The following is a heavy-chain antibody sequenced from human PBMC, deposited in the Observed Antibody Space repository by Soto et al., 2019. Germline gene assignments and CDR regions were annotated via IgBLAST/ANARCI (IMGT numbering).Heavy chain of an antibody. CDR2: ISAYNGNT. J-gene: IGHJ3*02. D-gene: IGHD2-2*01. V-gene: IGHV1-18*01. Sequence: GASVKVSCKASGGTFSSYAISWVRQAPGQGLEWMGWISAYNGNTNYAQKLQGRVTMTTDTSTSTAYMELRSLRSDDTAVYYCARDIVVVPAAKNTDAFDIWGQGTMVTVSS. CDR1: GGTFSSYA. CDR3: ARDIVVVPAAKNTDAFDI.